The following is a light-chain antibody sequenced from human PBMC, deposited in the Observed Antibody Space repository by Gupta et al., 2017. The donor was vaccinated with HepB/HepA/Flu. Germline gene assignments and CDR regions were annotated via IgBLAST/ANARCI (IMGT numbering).Light chain of an antibody. CDR2: DAS. V-gene: IGLV2-14*03. Sequence: SALPQPASVSGSPGPSITISSTGTSSDVPDYNYVSWYQQHPAKAPKLIIYDASDRPSGVAHRFSGSKSGTTAAVTITGLQAEDGAVYYCTSETTSSAHLVFGGGTKLTVL. CDR3: TSETTSSAHLV. CDR1: SSDVPDYNY. J-gene: IGLJ2*01.